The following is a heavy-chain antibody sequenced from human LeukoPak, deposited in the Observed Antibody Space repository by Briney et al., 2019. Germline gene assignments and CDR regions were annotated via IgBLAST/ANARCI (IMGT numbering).Heavy chain of an antibody. CDR2: INSDGSST. Sequence: WGSLRLSCAASGFTFSSYWMHWVRQAPGKGLVWVSRINSDGSSTSYADSVKGRFTISRDNAKNTLYLQMNSLRAEDTAVYYCARGDKYSDAFDIWGQGTMVTVSS. V-gene: IGHV3-74*01. J-gene: IGHJ3*02. CDR1: GFTFSSYW. CDR3: ARGDKYSDAFDI. D-gene: IGHD2-15*01.